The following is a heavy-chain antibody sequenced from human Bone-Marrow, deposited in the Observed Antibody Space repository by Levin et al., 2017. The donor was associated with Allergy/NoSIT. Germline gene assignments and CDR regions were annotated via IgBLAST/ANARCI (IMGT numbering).Heavy chain of an antibody. V-gene: IGHV3-53*01. J-gene: IGHJ4*02. D-gene: IGHD6-19*01. Sequence: PGGSLRLSCAASGSNISSNYIYWVRQAPAKGLEWVSLFFRDDSTDYADSVKGRFSVSRDSSKNTVYLQMDSLKVEDTAVYYCAATPSADSSGWALEFWGQGTLVTVSS. CDR2: FFRDDST. CDR1: GSNISSNY. CDR3: AATPSADSSGWALEF.